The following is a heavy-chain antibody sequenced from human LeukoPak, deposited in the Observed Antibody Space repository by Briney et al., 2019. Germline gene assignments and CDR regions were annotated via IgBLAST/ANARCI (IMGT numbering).Heavy chain of an antibody. CDR3: TRREYGSSRDD. D-gene: IGHD6-13*01. Sequence: TGGSLRLSCAASGFTSSASAMHWVRQASGKGLEWVGRVRDKVDNYATAYAASVKGRFTVSRDDSKNTAYLQMNSLKIEDTAVYYCTRREYGSSRDDWGQGTLVTVSS. V-gene: IGHV3-73*01. CDR1: GFTSSASA. CDR2: VRDKVDNYAT. J-gene: IGHJ4*02.